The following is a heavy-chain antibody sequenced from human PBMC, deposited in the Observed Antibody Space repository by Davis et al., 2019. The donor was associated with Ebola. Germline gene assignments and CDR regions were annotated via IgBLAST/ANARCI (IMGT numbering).Heavy chain of an antibody. CDR3: ARGYSSGWTRADAFDI. CDR2: IYYSGST. CDR1: GGSISSYY. D-gene: IGHD6-19*01. J-gene: IGHJ3*02. Sequence: MPSETLSLTCTVSGGSISSYYWSWIRQPPGKGLEWIGYIYYSGSTNYNPSLKSRVTISVDTSKNQFSLKLSSVTAADTAVYYCARGYSSGWTRADAFDIWGQGTMVTVSS. V-gene: IGHV4-59*01.